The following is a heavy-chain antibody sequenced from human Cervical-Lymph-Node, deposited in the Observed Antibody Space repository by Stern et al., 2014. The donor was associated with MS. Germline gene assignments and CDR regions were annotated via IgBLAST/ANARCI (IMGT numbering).Heavy chain of an antibody. J-gene: IGHJ4*02. CDR2: IYPGDSEN. CDR3: ARQTTAWASDV. D-gene: IGHD1-14*01. CDR1: GYKFSIYW. Sequence: VQLVQSGAELIRPGESLKISCKGSGYKFSIYWIAWVRQLPGKGLEWMGYIYPGDSENRYSPAFQGQVTMSADKSTSPAYLQWSSLNASDTAMYFCARQTTAWASDVWGQGTLVTVSS. V-gene: IGHV5-51*01.